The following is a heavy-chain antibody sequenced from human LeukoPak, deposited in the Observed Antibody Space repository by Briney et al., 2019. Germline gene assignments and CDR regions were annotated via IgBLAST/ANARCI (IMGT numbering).Heavy chain of an antibody. D-gene: IGHD5-12*01. V-gene: IGHV4-4*07. CDR1: GGSISSYY. CDR3: ASHSATEDYFDY. J-gene: IGHJ4*02. CDR2: IYTSGST. Sequence: NPSETLSLTCTVSGGSISSYYWSWIRQPAGKGLEWIGRIYTSGSTNYNPSLKSRVTMSVDTSKNQFSLKLSSVTAADTAVYYCASHSATEDYFDYWGQGTLVTVSS.